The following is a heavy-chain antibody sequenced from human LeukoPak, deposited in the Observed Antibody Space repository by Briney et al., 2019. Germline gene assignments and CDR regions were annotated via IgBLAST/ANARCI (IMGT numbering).Heavy chain of an antibody. J-gene: IGHJ4*02. Sequence: GGSLRLSCATSGFTSTSYDMSWVRQAPGKGLEWVSGISGNGSRTYYADSVEGRLTISRDNSKNTVYLQMNSLRAEDTAVYYCAKTRITMVRGEIDWGQGTLVTVSS. CDR3: AKTRITMVRGEID. CDR2: ISGNGSRT. CDR1: GFTSTSYD. D-gene: IGHD3-10*01. V-gene: IGHV3-23*01.